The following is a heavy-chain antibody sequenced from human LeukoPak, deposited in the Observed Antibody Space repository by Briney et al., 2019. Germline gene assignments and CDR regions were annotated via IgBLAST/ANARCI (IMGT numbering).Heavy chain of an antibody. J-gene: IGHJ6*03. Sequence: SETLSHTCTVSGGSISSYYWSWIRQPPGKGLEWIGYIYYSGSTNYNPSLKSRVTTSVDTSKNQFSLKLSSVTAADTAVYYCARGLAISPYYYYYMDVWGKGTTVTVSS. CDR2: IYYSGST. V-gene: IGHV4-59*01. D-gene: IGHD3-3*01. CDR1: GGSISSYY. CDR3: ARGLAISPYYYYYMDV.